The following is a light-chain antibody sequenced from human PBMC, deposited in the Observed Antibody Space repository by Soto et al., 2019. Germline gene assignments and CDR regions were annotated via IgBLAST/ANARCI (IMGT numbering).Light chain of an antibody. Sequence: DIQMTQSPSTLSASVGDRVTITCRASQSISSWLAWYQQKPGKAPKLLIYDASSLESGVPSRFSGSGSGTEFTVTISGLQPDDFATYYCQQYNSYPFTFGPGTKVDIK. CDR3: QQYNSYPFT. CDR2: DAS. CDR1: QSISSW. J-gene: IGKJ3*01. V-gene: IGKV1-5*01.